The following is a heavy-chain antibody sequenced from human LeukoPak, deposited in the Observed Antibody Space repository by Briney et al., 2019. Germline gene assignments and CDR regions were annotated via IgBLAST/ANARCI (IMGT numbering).Heavy chain of an antibody. CDR3: ARAGSGHYDSSGYYYFDY. V-gene: IGHV4-38-2*01. D-gene: IGHD3-22*01. CDR1: GYSISSGYY. CDR2: IYHSGST. Sequence: PSETLSLTCAVSGYSISSGYYWGWIRQPPGKGLEWIGSIYHSGSTYYNPSLKSRVTMSVDTSKNQFSLKLSSVTAADTAVYYCARAGSGHYDSSGYYYFDYWGQGTLVTVSS. J-gene: IGHJ4*02.